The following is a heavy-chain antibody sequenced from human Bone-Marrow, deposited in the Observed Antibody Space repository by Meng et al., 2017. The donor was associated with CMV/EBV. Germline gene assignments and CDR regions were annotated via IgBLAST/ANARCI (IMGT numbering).Heavy chain of an antibody. CDR1: GFIFSNYA. D-gene: IGHD3-10*01. CDR2: ISHDGSNK. J-gene: IGHJ4*02. Sequence: GESLKISCAASGFIFSNYAMHWVRQAPGKGLEWVAVISHDGSNKYDADSVKGRFTISRDNAKNSLYLRINSLRAEDTAVYYCARGPRFGELFDWGQGTLVTVSS. CDR3: ARGPRFGELFD. V-gene: IGHV3-30-3*01.